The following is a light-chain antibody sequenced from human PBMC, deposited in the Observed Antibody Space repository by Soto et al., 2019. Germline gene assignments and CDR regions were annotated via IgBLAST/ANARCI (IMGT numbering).Light chain of an antibody. CDR2: VAS. Sequence: EIVMTQSPATLSVSPGERATLSCRASQSINKNLAWYQQKPGQPPRLLIYVASTRATGIPARFSGSGSGTEFTLTISSLQSEDFAVYWCQQFNAWPLTFGQGTKVEIK. V-gene: IGKV3-15*01. J-gene: IGKJ1*01. CDR1: QSINKN. CDR3: QQFNAWPLT.